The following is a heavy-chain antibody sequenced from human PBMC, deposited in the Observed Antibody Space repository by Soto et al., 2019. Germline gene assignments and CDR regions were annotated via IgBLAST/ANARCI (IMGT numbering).Heavy chain of an antibody. CDR1: GGSISSGGHY. V-gene: IGHV4-31*03. D-gene: IGHD2-21*01. Sequence: QVQLQESGPGLVKPSQTLSLTCTVSGGSISSGGHYWSWSRQHPGKGLEWIGYIYYSGSTYYNPSIKSRVTRSVDTSKNQFSLKLSSVTAADTAVYFCARGVIHWGQGTLVTVSS. CDR3: ARGVIH. J-gene: IGHJ4*02. CDR2: IYYSGST.